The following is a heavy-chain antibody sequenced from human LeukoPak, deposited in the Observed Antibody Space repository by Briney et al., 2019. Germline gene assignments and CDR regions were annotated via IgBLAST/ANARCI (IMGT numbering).Heavy chain of an antibody. V-gene: IGHV7-4-1*02. D-gene: IGHD3-22*01. CDR3: AREEYYDTSASTNFDY. CDR1: GYIFTNYA. J-gene: IGHJ4*02. Sequence: GASVKVSCKASGYIFTNYAINWVRQAPGQGLEWMGWINTNTGKPTYAQGFTGRFVFSLDTSVSTAYLQISGLKAQDTAFYYCAREEYYDTSASTNFDYWGQGTLATVSS. CDR2: INTNTGKP.